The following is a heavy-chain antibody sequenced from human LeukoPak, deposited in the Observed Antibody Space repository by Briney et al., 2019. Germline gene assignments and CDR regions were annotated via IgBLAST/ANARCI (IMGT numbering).Heavy chain of an antibody. D-gene: IGHD4-17*01. J-gene: IGHJ4*02. V-gene: IGHV4-59*08. CDR1: GGSISSYY. Sequence: NPSETLSLTCTVSGGSISSYYWSWIRQPPGKGLEWIGYIYYSGSTNYNPSLKSRVTISVDTSKNQFSLKLSSVTAADTAVYYCARHRADYGDYEDYWGQGTLVTVSS. CDR3: ARHRADYGDYEDY. CDR2: IYYSGST.